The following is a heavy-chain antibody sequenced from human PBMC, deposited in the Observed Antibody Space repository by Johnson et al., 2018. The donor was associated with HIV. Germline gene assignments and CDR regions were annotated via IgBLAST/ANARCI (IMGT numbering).Heavy chain of an antibody. Sequence: VKLVESGGGLIQPGGSLRLSCAASGFTVSSNYMSWVRKAPGKGLEWVSVIYSGGSTYYADSVKGRFTISRDNSKNTLYLQMNSLRAEDTAVYYCAREFHDYGGGDAFDIWGQGTMVTVSS. J-gene: IGHJ3*02. D-gene: IGHD4-23*01. CDR2: IYSGGST. CDR3: AREFHDYGGGDAFDI. CDR1: GFTVSSNY. V-gene: IGHV3-53*01.